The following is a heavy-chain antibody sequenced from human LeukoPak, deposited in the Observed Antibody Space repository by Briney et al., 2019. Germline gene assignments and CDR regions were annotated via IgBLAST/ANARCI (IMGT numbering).Heavy chain of an antibody. D-gene: IGHD2-15*01. Sequence: PSETLSLTCTVSDDSVSSGSYYWSWIRQPPGKGLEWTGYVYYTGNTNYNPSLKSRVTISVDTSKNQFSLRLSSVAAADTAVYYCARDTGYCSGGSCYHNYFDYWGQGTLVTVSS. J-gene: IGHJ4*02. V-gene: IGHV4-61*01. CDR2: VYYTGNT. CDR3: ARDTGYCSGGSCYHNYFDY. CDR1: DDSVSSGSYY.